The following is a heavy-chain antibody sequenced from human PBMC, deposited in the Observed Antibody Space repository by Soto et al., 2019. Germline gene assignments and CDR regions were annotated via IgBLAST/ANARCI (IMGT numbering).Heavy chain of an antibody. CDR3: ARGLTYYDFWSGYYSRGIGY. Sequence: ASVKVSCKASGYTFTSYDINWVRQATGQGLEWMGWMNPNSGNTGYAQKLQGRVTMPRNTSISTGYMELSSLRSEDTAVYYCARGLTYYDFWSGYYSRGIGYWGQGTLVTVSS. CDR2: MNPNSGNT. J-gene: IGHJ4*02. V-gene: IGHV1-8*01. D-gene: IGHD3-3*01. CDR1: GYTFTSYD.